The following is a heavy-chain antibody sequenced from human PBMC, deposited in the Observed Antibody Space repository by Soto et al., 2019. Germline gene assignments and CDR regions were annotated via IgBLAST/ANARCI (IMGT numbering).Heavy chain of an antibody. Sequence: SLRRAWVGSGFNFETHDMHWFRQVTGKGLEWVAGIGTLFDRFYPDSVKGRFTISRENAKTSVFLQMNKLRTGDTGIYYCARGRSNDFVSSPPPMFDPRGQGTRVPV. CDR3: ARGRSNDFVSSPPPMFDP. CDR2: IGTLFDR. CDR1: GFNFETHD. V-gene: IGHV3-13*01. J-gene: IGHJ5*02. D-gene: IGHD1-1*01.